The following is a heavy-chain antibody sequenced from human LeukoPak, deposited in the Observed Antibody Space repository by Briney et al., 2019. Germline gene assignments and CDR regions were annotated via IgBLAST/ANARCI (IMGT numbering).Heavy chain of an antibody. D-gene: IGHD3-22*01. V-gene: IGHV4-4*07. CDR1: GGSISSYY. J-gene: IGHJ4*02. CDR3: ARDSYYDSSGEFDY. Sequence: SETLSLTCTVSGGSISSYYWSWIRQPAGKGLEWIGRIYTSGSTNYNPSLKSRVTTSVDTSKNQFSLKLSSVTAADTAVYYCARDSYYDSSGEFDYWGQGTLVTVSS. CDR2: IYTSGST.